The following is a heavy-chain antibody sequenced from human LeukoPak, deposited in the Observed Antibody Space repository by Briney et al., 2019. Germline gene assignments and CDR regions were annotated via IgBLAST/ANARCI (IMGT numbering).Heavy chain of an antibody. Sequence: ASVKVSCKASGYTFTGYYMHWVRQAPGQGLEWMGWINPNSGGTNYAQKLQGWVTMTRDTSISTAYMELSRLRSDDTAVYYCARGQQLADYYYGMDVWGKGTTVTVSP. CDR2: INPNSGGT. D-gene: IGHD6-13*01. CDR1: GYTFTGYY. J-gene: IGHJ6*04. V-gene: IGHV1-2*04. CDR3: ARGQQLADYYYGMDV.